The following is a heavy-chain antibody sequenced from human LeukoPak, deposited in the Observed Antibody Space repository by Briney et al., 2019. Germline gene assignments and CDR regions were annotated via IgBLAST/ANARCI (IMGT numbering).Heavy chain of an antibody. CDR2: INSEGSTT. CDR1: GFTFSRYW. V-gene: IGHV3-74*01. CDR3: ATYDSSVYYYVFDY. D-gene: IGHD3-22*01. J-gene: IGHJ4*02. Sequence: PGGSLRLSCTASGFTFSRYWMHWVRQAPGKGLVWVSRINSEGSTTSYADSVKGRFTISRDNAKNTLYLQMNSLRAEDTAAYYCATYDSSVYYYVFDYWGQGTLVTVSS.